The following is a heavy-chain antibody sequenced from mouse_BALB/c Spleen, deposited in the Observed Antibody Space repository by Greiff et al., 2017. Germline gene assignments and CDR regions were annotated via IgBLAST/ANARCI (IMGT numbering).Heavy chain of an antibody. Sequence: VQLQQPGAELVRPGASVKLSCKASGYTFTSYWINWVKQMPGQGLEWIGNIYPSDSYTNYNQKFKDKATLTVDKSSSTAYMQLSSPTSEDSAVYYCTRGVSLDYWGQGTTLTVSS. CDR1: GYTFTSYW. J-gene: IGHJ2*01. V-gene: IGHV1-69*02. CDR2: IYPSDSYT. CDR3: TRGVSLDY.